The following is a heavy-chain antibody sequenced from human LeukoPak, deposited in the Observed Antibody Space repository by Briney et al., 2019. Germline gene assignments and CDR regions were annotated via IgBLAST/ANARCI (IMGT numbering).Heavy chain of an antibody. V-gene: IGHV4-59*11. Sequence: SETLSLTCTVSGGSISSHYWSWIQQPPGKGLEWIGYIYYSGSTNYNPSLKSRVTISVDTSKNQFSLKLSSVTAADTAVYYCARDGYYYDSSGFGYWGQGTLVTVSS. CDR1: GGSISSHY. J-gene: IGHJ4*02. CDR3: ARDGYYYDSSGFGY. CDR2: IYYSGST. D-gene: IGHD3-22*01.